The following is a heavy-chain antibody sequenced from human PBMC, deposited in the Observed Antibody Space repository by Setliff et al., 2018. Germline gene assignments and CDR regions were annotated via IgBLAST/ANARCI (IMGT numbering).Heavy chain of an antibody. J-gene: IGHJ6*03. CDR1: GGSITGSSDY. CDR2: INYSGRS. D-gene: IGHD3-3*01. Sequence: SETLSLTCSVSGGSITGSSDYWGWVRQPPGEGLEWIGSINYSGRSHYDPSLGSRVAIFMDMSKNQYSLTLSSVTTADTALYFCARQKYWSGYYGEGYYYYMDVWGKGTTVTVSS. V-gene: IGHV4-39*01. CDR3: ARQKYWSGYYGEGYYYYMDV.